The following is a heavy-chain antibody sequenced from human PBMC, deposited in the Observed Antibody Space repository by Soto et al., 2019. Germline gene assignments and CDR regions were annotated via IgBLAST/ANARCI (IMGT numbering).Heavy chain of an antibody. CDR2: IYYSGST. CDR1: GGSVSSGSYY. J-gene: IGHJ3*02. CDR3: ARDLGPRITIFGVATDAFDI. Sequence: QVQLQESGPGLVKPSETLSLTCTVSGGSVSSGSYYWSWIRQPPGKGLEWIGYIYYSGSTNYNPSLKSRVTISVDTSKNQFSLKLSSVTAADTAVYYWARDLGPRITIFGVATDAFDIWGQGTMVTVSS. V-gene: IGHV4-61*01. D-gene: IGHD3-3*01.